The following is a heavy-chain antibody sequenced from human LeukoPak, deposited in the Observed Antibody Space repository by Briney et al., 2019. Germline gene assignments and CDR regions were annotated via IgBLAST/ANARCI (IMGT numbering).Heavy chain of an antibody. CDR2: IYYSGST. J-gene: IGHJ3*02. CDR1: GGSISSYY. V-gene: IGHV4-59*01. D-gene: IGHD2-21*02. CDR3: ASGYCGGACQLGGVDM. Sequence: SETLSLTCTVSGGSISSYYWSWIRQPPGKGLEWIGYIYYSGSTNYNPSLKSRVTISVDTSGNQFSLKLSSVTAADTAVYYCASGYCGGACQLGGVDMWGQGAMVTVSS.